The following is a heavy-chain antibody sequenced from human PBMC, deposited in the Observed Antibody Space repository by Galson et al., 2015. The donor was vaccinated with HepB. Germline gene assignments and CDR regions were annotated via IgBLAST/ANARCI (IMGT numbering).Heavy chain of an antibody. Sequence: SLRLSCAASGFSFSTYGVHWVRQAPGKGLEWVAVIWSNRVTQYYADSVKGRFTISRDNSRNMLFLQLDSLRAEDTAVYYCASGSATTVTKYYFDYWGQGTLVTVSS. V-gene: IGHV3-33*01. CDR3: ASGSATTVTKYYFDY. CDR1: GFSFSTYG. J-gene: IGHJ4*02. D-gene: IGHD4-17*01. CDR2: IWSNRVTQ.